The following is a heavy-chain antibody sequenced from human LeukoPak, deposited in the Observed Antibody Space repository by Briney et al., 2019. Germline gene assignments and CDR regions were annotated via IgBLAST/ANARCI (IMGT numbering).Heavy chain of an antibody. CDR1: GFTFSSYW. CDR2: INSDGSST. J-gene: IGHJ4*02. V-gene: IGHV3-74*01. D-gene: IGHD4-17*01. Sequence: GGSLRLSCAASGFTFSSYWMHWVRQAPGKGLVWVSRINSDGSSTSYADSVKGRFTISRDNAKNTLYLQMNSLRAEDTAVYYCARDLHDYGDLYYFDYWGQGTLVTVSS. CDR3: ARDLHDYGDLYYFDY.